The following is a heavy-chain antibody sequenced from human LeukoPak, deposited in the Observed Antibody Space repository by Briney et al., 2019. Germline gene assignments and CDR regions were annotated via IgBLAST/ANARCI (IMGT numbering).Heavy chain of an antibody. D-gene: IGHD1-26*01. Sequence: GGSLRLSCAASGFTFGSYWMSWVRQAPGKGLEWVANIKQDGSEKYYVDSVKVRFTISRDNAKNSLYLQMNSLRAEDTAVYYCARDGGSYYEGYYFDYWGQGTLVTVSS. CDR2: IKQDGSEK. CDR3: ARDGGSYYEGYYFDY. CDR1: GFTFGSYW. J-gene: IGHJ4*02. V-gene: IGHV3-7*01.